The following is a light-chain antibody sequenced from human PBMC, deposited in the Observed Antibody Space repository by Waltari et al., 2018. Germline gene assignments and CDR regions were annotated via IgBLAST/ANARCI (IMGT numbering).Light chain of an antibody. J-gene: IGLJ3*02. Sequence: QSALTQPRSVSGSPGQSVTISCTGTSSDIGVYNYVSWYQRHPVKATKLMIYDVTKRPSGGPDRFSGSKSGNTASLTISGLQAEDEADYYCCSYAGNFWVFGGGTKLTVL. V-gene: IGLV2-11*01. CDR3: CSYAGNFWV. CDR2: DVT. CDR1: SSDIGVYNY.